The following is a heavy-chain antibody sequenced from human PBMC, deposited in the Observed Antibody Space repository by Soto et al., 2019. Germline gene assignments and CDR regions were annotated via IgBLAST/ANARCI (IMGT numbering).Heavy chain of an antibody. D-gene: IGHD3-3*01. CDR1: GFTFTSSA. V-gene: IGHV1-58*01. J-gene: IGHJ6*02. CDR2: IVVGSGNT. CDR3: AAEATSKYYDFWSGYLSPHYGMDV. Sequence: SVKVSCKASGFTFTSSAVQWVRQARGQRLEWIGWIVVGSGNTNYAQKFQERVTITRDMSTSTAYMELSSLRSEDTAVYYCAAEATSKYYDFWSGYLSPHYGMDVWGQGTTVTVSS.